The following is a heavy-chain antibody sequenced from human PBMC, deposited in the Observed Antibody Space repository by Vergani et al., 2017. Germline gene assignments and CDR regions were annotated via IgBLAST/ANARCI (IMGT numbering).Heavy chain of an antibody. CDR1: GGSISSGGYS. D-gene: IGHD3-22*01. V-gene: IGHV4-30-2*01. Sequence: QLQLQESGSGLVKPSQTLSLTCAVSGGSISSGGYSWSWIRQPPGKGLEWIGYIYHSGSTYYNPSLKSRVTISVDRSKNQFSLKLSSVTAADTAVYYGARSATLYYGSSAPFDPWGQGTLVTVSA. J-gene: IGHJ5*02. CDR3: ARSATLYYGSSAPFDP. CDR2: IYHSGST.